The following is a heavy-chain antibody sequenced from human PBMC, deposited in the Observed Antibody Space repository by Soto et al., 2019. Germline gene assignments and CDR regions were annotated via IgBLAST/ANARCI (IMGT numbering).Heavy chain of an antibody. V-gene: IGHV3-64D*06. CDR1: GFTFSSYA. CDR3: ARDLGGPDY. Sequence: GGSLRLSCSVSGFTFSSYAMHWVRQAPGKGLEYVSSISSDGRPTYYADSVKGRFTISRDNSKNTLYLQMSSLKAEDTAVYYCARDLGGPDYWGRGTSVTVSS. CDR2: ISSDGRPT. J-gene: IGHJ4*02. D-gene: IGHD3-16*01.